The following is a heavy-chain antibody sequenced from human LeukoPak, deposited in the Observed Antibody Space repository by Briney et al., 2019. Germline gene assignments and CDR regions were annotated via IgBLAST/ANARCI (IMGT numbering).Heavy chain of an antibody. CDR1: VGSISRGGYY. CDR3: ARASGFYGGNFDY. CDR2: IYYSGST. V-gene: IGHV4-31*03. Sequence: PSETLSLTGTFSVGSISRGGYYWSWIRQHPGRGREWIGYIYYSGSTYYNPSLKSRVTISVDTSKNQFSLKLSSVTAADTAVYYCARASGFYGGNFDYWGQGTLVTVSS. J-gene: IGHJ4*02. D-gene: IGHD4-23*01.